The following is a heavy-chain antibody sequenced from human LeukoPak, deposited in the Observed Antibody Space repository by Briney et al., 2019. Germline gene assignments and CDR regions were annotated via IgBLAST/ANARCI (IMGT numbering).Heavy chain of an antibody. CDR2: ISYDGSNK. D-gene: IGHD6-13*01. CDR3: AKEDDSSSWYASSLVDY. CDR1: GFTFSSYG. J-gene: IGHJ4*02. Sequence: PGRSLRLSRAASGFTFSSYGMHWVRQAPGKGLEWVAVISYDGSNKYYADSVKGRFTISRDNSKNTLYLQMNSLRAEDTAVYYCAKEDDSSSWYASSLVDYWGQGTLVTVSS. V-gene: IGHV3-30*18.